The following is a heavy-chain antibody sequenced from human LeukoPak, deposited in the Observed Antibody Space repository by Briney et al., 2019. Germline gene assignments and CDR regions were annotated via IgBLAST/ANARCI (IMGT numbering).Heavy chain of an antibody. CDR3: AALVGATLNDAFDI. CDR1: GFTFSSYA. D-gene: IGHD1-26*01. V-gene: IGHV3-30-3*01. J-gene: IGHJ3*02. Sequence: GGSLRLSCAASGFTFSSYAMHWVRQAPGKGLEWVAVISYDGSNKYYADSVKGRFTTSRDNSKNTLYLQMNSLRAKDTAVYYCAALVGATLNDAFDIWGQGTMVTVSS. CDR2: ISYDGSNK.